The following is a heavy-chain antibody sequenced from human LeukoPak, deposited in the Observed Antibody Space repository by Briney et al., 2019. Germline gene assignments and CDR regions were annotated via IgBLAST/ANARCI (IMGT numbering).Heavy chain of an antibody. CDR1: GYTFTSYG. CDR3: ARGRRYYDILTGYYSVDY. J-gene: IGHJ4*02. V-gene: IGHV1-18*01. D-gene: IGHD3-9*01. CDR2: ISGYNGNT. Sequence: ASVKVSCKASGYTFTSYGISWVRQAPGQGLEWMGWISGYNGNTKYAQKLQGRVTMTTDTSTTTAYMELSSLRSEDTAVYYCARGRRYYDILTGYYSVDYWGQGTLVTVSS.